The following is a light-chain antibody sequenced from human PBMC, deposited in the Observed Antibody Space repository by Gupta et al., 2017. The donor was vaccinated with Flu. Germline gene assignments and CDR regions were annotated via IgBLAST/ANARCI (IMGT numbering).Light chain of an antibody. J-gene: IGKJ2*02. CDR2: EVS. V-gene: IGKV2-30*01. Sequence: DVVMSQSPLSLSVTLGPAASISCRSSQSLVYKNGITYLTWFQQRPGQSPMRLIYEVSNRDSGLPDKFSGSGSVTDFTLKISRVEAEDVGRYYCMRGTHPWTFGQGTRLEI. CDR1: QSLVYKNGITY. CDR3: MRGTHPWT.